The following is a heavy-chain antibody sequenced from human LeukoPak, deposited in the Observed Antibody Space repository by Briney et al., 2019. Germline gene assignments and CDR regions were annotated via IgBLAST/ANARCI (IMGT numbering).Heavy chain of an antibody. CDR1: GGSISSYY. Sequence: SETLSLTCTVSGGSISSYYWSWIRQPPGKGLEWIGYIYTSRSTNYNPSLKSRVTISVDTSKNQFSLKLSSVTAADTAVYYCASSSIAARIFDYWGQGTLVTVSS. CDR3: ASSSIAARIFDY. V-gene: IGHV4-4*09. D-gene: IGHD6-6*01. CDR2: IYTSRST. J-gene: IGHJ4*02.